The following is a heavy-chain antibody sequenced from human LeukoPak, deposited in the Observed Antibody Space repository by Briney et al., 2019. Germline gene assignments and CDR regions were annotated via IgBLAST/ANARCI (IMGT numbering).Heavy chain of an antibody. CDR1: GGSISSYY. Sequence: SETLSLTCTVSGGSISSYYWGWIRQPPGKGLEWIGSIYYSGSTYYNPSLKSRVTISVDTSKSQFSLKLSSVTAADTAVYYCARSRSSGYLGYFDYWGQGTLVTVSS. CDR2: IYYSGST. D-gene: IGHD3-22*01. J-gene: IGHJ4*02. CDR3: ARSRSSGYLGYFDY. V-gene: IGHV4-39*01.